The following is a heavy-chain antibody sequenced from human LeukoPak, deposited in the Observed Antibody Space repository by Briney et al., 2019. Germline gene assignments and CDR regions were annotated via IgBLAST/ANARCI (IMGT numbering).Heavy chain of an antibody. J-gene: IGHJ4*02. V-gene: IGHV3-33*01. D-gene: IGHD5/OR15-5a*01. CDR2: IWYDGSNT. CDR3: ARDRSTTHFDY. CDR1: GFTFSSYG. Sequence: GRSLRLSCAASGFTFSSYGMHSVRQAPGKGLEWVALIWYDGSNTYYADSVKGRFTISRDNSKNTLFLQMDSLRAEDTAVYYCARDRSTTHFDYWGQGTLVTVSS.